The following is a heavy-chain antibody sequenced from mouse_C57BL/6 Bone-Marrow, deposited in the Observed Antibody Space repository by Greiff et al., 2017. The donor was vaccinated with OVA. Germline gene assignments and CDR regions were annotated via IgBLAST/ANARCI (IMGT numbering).Heavy chain of an antibody. J-gene: IGHJ4*01. CDR1: GYTFTNYW. D-gene: IGHD1-1*01. CDR3: ARTTVVGGDYAMDY. CDR2: IYPGGGYT. V-gene: IGHV1-63*01. Sequence: QVQLKQSGAELVRPGTSVKMSCKASGYTFTNYWIGWAKQRPGHGLEWIGDIYPGGGYTNYNEKFKGKATLTADKSSSTAYMQFSSLTSEDSAIYYCARTTVVGGDYAMDYWGQGTSVTVSS.